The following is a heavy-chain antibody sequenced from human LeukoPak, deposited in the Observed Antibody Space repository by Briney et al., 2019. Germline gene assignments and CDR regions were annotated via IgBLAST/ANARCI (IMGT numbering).Heavy chain of an antibody. CDR3: ARKDGSTSCYTL. V-gene: IGHV4-30-4*08. D-gene: IGHD2-2*02. Sequence: SETLSLTCTVSGGSISSGDYYWSWIRQPPGKGLEWVGYIYYSGSTYYNPSLKSRVTISVDTPKNQFSLKLSSVTAADTAVYYCARKDGSTSCYTLWGQGTLVTVSS. J-gene: IGHJ4*02. CDR2: IYYSGST. CDR1: GGSISSGDYY.